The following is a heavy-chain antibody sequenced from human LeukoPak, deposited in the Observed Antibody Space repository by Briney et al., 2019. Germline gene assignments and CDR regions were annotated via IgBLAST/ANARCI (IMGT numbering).Heavy chain of an antibody. CDR3: ARGAGYCSGGSCYLKGSRGAFDP. D-gene: IGHD2-15*01. V-gene: IGHV4-39*07. CDR2: IYYSGST. Sequence: SETLSLTCTVSGGSISSSSYYWGWIRQPSGKGLEWIGIIYYSGSTYYNPSLKSRVTISVDTSKNQFSLKLSSVTAADTAVYYCARGAGYCSGGSCYLKGSRGAFDPWGQGTLVTVSS. CDR1: GGSISSSSYY. J-gene: IGHJ5*02.